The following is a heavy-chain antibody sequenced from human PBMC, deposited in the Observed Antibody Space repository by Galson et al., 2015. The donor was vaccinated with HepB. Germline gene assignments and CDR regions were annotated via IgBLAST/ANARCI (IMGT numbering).Heavy chain of an antibody. D-gene: IGHD3-3*01. CDR3: ARGRTIFGVVIAYYYGMDV. CDR1: GYTFTSYG. V-gene: IGHV1-18*04. Sequence: SVKVSCKASGYTFTSYGISWVRQAPGQGLEWMGWISAYNGNTNYAQKLQGRVTMTTDTSTSTAYMELRSLRSDDTAVYYCARGRTIFGVVIAYYYGMDVWGQGTTVTVSS. CDR2: ISAYNGNT. J-gene: IGHJ6*01.